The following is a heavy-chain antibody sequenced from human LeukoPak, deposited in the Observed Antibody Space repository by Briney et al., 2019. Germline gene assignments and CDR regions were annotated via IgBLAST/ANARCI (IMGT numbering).Heavy chain of an antibody. CDR1: GYTFSNYG. V-gene: IGHV1-18*04. J-gene: IGHJ4*02. CDR2: TSYNGNT. Sequence: ASVKVSFKASGYTFSNYGISWVRPAPGLGLEWMGWTSYNGNTNYAQKFQDRVTMTTDTSTTTAYMELRSLESDDTAVYYCARHSGSGWQALGYWGQGTLVTVSS. CDR3: ARHSGSGWQALGY. D-gene: IGHD6-19*01.